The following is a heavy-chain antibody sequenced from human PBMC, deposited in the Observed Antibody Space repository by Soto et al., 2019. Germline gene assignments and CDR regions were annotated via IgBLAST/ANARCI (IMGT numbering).Heavy chain of an antibody. CDR3: ERFIVVVTANV. D-gene: IGHD2-21*02. CDR1: GFTFSSYA. Sequence: GSLRLSCAASGFTFSSYAMHWVRQAPGKGLEWVAVISYDGSNKYYADSVKGRFTISRDNSKNTLYLQMNSLRAEDTAVYYCERFIVVVTANVWGQGTTVTVSS. CDR2: ISYDGSNK. J-gene: IGHJ6*02. V-gene: IGHV3-30-3*01.